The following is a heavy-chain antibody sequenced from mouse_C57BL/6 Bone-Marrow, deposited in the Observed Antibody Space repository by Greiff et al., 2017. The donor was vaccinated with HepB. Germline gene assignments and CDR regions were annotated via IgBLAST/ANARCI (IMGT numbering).Heavy chain of an antibody. CDR3: ARGSYATRDY. CDR1: GYTFTSYW. J-gene: IGHJ2*01. D-gene: IGHD6-1*01. CDR2: IDPSDSET. Sequence: VQLQQPGAELVRPGSSVKLSCKASGYTFTSYWMHWVKQRPLQGLEWIGNIDPSDSETHYNQKFKDKATLTVDKSSSTAYMQLSSLTSEDSAVYYCARGSYATRDYWGQGTTLTVAS. V-gene: IGHV1-52*01.